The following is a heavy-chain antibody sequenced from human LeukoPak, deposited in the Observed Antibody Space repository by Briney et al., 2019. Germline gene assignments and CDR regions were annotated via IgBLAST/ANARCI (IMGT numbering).Heavy chain of an antibody. CDR2: IYYSGST. Sequence: SETLSLTCTVSGGSISSYYWSWIRQPPGKGLEWIGYIYYSGSTNYNPSLKSRVTISVDTSKNQFSLKLSSVTAADTAVYYCARQFGGRAAAGPFDYWGQGTLVTVSS. CDR1: GGSISSYY. D-gene: IGHD6-13*01. J-gene: IGHJ4*02. CDR3: ARQFGGRAAAGPFDY. V-gene: IGHV4-59*08.